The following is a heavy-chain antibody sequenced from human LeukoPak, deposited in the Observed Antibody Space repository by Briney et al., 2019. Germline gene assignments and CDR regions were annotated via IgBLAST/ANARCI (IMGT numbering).Heavy chain of an antibody. V-gene: IGHV4-34*01. Sequence: SETLSLTCAVYGGSFSGYYWSWIRQPPGKGLEWIGEINHSGSTNYNPSFKSRVTISVDTSKNQFSLKLSSVTAADTAVYYCARGLWVYYYGMDVWGQGTTVTVSS. CDR1: GGSFSGYY. J-gene: IGHJ6*02. D-gene: IGHD3-16*01. CDR3: ARGLWVYYYGMDV. CDR2: INHSGST.